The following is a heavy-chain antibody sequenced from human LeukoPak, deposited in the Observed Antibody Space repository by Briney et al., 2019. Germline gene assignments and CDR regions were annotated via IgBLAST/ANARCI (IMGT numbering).Heavy chain of an antibody. CDR2: IYHSGST. CDR3: ARGGYYGSGNDFRFDP. Sequence: PSETLSLTCTVSGYSISSGYYWGWIRQPPGKGLEWIGSIYHSGSTYYNPSLKSRVTISVDTSKNQFSLKLSSVAAADTAIYYCARGGYYGSGNDFRFDPWGQGTLVTVSS. V-gene: IGHV4-38-2*02. CDR1: GYSISSGYY. D-gene: IGHD3-10*01. J-gene: IGHJ5*02.